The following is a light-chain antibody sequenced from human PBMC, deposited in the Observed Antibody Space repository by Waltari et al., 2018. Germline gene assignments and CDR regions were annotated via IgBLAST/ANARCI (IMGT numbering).Light chain of an antibody. Sequence: QSALTQPRSVSGSPGQSVTISCTGTSSDVGGYNHVSWYQQHPGKAPKVMIYDVSQRPSGVPDRFSCSKSDNTASLTISGLHVEDEADYYCCSYAGSYIYVFGSGTKVTVL. J-gene: IGLJ1*01. CDR2: DVS. CDR3: CSYAGSYIYV. V-gene: IGLV2-11*01. CDR1: SSDVGGYNH.